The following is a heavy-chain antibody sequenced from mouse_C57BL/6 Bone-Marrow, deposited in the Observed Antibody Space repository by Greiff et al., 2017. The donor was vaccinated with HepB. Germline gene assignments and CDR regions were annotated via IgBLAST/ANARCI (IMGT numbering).Heavy chain of an antibody. D-gene: IGHD1-1*01. Sequence: QVQLKQPGAELVKPGASVKLSCKASGYTFTSYWMHWVKQRPGQGLEWIGMIHPNSGSTNYNEKFKSKATLTVDKSSSTAYMQLSSLTSEDSAVYYCALYYYGRDYWGQGTTLTVSS. CDR2: IHPNSGST. CDR3: ALYYYGRDY. V-gene: IGHV1-64*01. CDR1: GYTFTSYW. J-gene: IGHJ2*01.